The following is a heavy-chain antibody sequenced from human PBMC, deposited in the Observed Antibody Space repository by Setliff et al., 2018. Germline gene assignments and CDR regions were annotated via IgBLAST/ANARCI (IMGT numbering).Heavy chain of an antibody. J-gene: IGHJ6*03. CDR1: GATFSSYG. V-gene: IGHV1-69*05. Sequence: SVKVSCKASGATFSSYGISWVRQAPGQGLEWMAGTIPIFGTTEYAQKFQGRLTIITDESTNTAFMQLSSLRSDDTAVYYCVSEGVDSRSSTDYRYYMDVWGKGTTVTVSS. D-gene: IGHD3-22*01. CDR2: TIPIFGTT. CDR3: VSEGVDSRSSTDYRYYMDV.